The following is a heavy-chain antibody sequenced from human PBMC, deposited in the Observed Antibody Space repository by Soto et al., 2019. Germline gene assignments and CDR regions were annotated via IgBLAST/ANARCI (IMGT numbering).Heavy chain of an antibody. V-gene: IGHV3-9*01. CDR2: IIWNGGDI. Sequence: EVQLVESGGGLVQPGRSLRLSCAASGFTFDDYAMDWVRQAPGKGLEWVSGIIWNGGDIGYADSVKGRFTISRDNAKNSLYLQMNSLRVEDTALYYCARAANSSVFYGGSANWFDPWGRGTLVTVSS. J-gene: IGHJ5*02. CDR3: ARAANSSVFYGGSANWFDP. CDR1: GFTFDDYA. D-gene: IGHD4-17*01.